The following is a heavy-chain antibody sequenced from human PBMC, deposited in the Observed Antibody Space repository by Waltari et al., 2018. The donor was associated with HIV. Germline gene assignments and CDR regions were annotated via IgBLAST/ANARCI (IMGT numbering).Heavy chain of an antibody. Sequence: QVQLVQSGAEVKKPGSSVKVSCKVSGYTLTELSMHWVRQAPGKGLEWMGGCDPEDGETIYAQKFQGRVTMTEDTSTDTAYMELSSLRSEDTAVYYCATPPSHSSGWPLDYWGQGTLVTVSS. D-gene: IGHD6-19*01. CDR1: GYTLTELS. CDR3: ATPPSHSSGWPLDY. CDR2: CDPEDGET. V-gene: IGHV1-24*01. J-gene: IGHJ4*02.